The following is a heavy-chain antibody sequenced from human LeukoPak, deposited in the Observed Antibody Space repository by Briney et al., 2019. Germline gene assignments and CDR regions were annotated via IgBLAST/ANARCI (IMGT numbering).Heavy chain of an antibody. V-gene: IGHV1-69*05. CDR1: GGTFSSYA. J-gene: IGHJ5*02. CDR2: IIPIFGTA. CDR3: ARGDYNIGGLYCSSTSCPAYNWFDP. D-gene: IGHD2-2*01. Sequence: SVKVSCKASGGTFSSYAISWVRQAPGQGLEWMGGIIPIFGTANYAQKFQGRVTITTDESTSTAYMELSSLRSEDTAVYYCARGDYNIGGLYCSSTSCPAYNWFDPWGQGTPVTVSS.